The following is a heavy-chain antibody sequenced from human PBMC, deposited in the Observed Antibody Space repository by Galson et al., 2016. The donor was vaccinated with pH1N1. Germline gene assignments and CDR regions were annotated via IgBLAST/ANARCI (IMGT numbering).Heavy chain of an antibody. CDR1: GFTFSSYA. CDR3: ARSRDFSFDY. D-gene: IGHD4-11*01. V-gene: IGHV3-23*01. CDR2: ISGSGGYT. Sequence: SLRLSCAASGFTFSSYAMSWVRQAPGKGLEWVSAISGSGGYTYFADSVQGRFTISRDNSKNTLYLQMNSLRTEDTAIYYCARSRDFSFDYWGQGALVTVAS. J-gene: IGHJ4*02.